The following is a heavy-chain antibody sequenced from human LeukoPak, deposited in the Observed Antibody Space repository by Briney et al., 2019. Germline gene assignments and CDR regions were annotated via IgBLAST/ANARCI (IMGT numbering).Heavy chain of an antibody. CDR3: ARSVAAAGRNFGFDS. V-gene: IGHV1-69*05. Sequence: GASVKVSCKTSAATFDNYAVSWVRQAPGQGLEWVGLIIPLYGTTNYAQKFQGRVTITTDESTYTAYMEVGTLTSDDTAVYYCARSVAAAGRNFGFDSWGQGTLLIVSS. D-gene: IGHD6-13*01. CDR1: AATFDNYA. J-gene: IGHJ5*01. CDR2: IIPLYGTT.